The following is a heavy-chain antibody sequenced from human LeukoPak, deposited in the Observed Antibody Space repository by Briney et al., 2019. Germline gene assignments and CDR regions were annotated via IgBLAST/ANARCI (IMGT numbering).Heavy chain of an antibody. CDR1: GFTFSTFW. D-gene: IGHD2-2*02. CDR3: APYTYYFDH. V-gene: IGHV3-7*05. CDR2: IKEDESEK. J-gene: IGHJ4*02. Sequence: GGSLRLSCAASGFTFSTFWMNWVRQAPGKGLEWVANIKEDESEKYYVDSVKGRFTISRDNSKNTLYLQMNSLRAEDTALYYCAPYTYYFDHWGQGTLVTVSS.